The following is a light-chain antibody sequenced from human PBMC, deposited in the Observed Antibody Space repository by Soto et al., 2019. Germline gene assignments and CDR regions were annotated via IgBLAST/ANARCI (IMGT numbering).Light chain of an antibody. Sequence: DSQMTQSLPTLSASVGDRVTITCRASQTISDWLAWYQQKPGKAPKLLIYKASTLEPGVPSRFSGSVSGTEFTLTISCLQPDDFATYYCQQYSNYPITFGQGTRLEIK. J-gene: IGKJ5*01. CDR2: KAS. V-gene: IGKV1-5*03. CDR1: QTISDW. CDR3: QQYSNYPIT.